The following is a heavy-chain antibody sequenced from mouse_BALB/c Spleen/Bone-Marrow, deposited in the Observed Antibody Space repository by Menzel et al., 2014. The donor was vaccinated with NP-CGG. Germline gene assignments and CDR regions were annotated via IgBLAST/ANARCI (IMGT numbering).Heavy chain of an antibody. CDR2: INGGSSIF. J-gene: IGHJ4*01. Sequence: DVKLVESGGGLVQPGGSRKLSCAASGFTFSSFGMHWVRQVPEKGLEWVAYINGGSSIFYYADTAKGRFTISRDNPKNPLFQQMTNLRSEDTAIYNCARKDYIDYAAMDYWGQGTSVTVS. V-gene: IGHV5-17*02. CDR1: GFTFSSFG. D-gene: IGHD1-1*01. CDR3: ARKDYIDYAAMDY.